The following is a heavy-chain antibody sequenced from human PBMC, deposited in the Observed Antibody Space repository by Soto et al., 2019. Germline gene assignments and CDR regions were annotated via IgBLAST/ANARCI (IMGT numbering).Heavy chain of an antibody. D-gene: IGHD3-22*01. J-gene: IGHJ4*02. CDR1: GFTFSSYA. V-gene: IGHV3-23*01. CDR3: AKDRDQSYYYDSSGYYSQFDY. Sequence: GGSLRLSCAASGFTFSSYAMSWVRQAPGKGLEWVSAISGSGGSTYYADSVKGRFTISRDNSKNTLYLQMNSLRAEDTAVYYCAKDRDQSYYYDSSGYYSQFDYWGQGTLVTVSS. CDR2: ISGSGGST.